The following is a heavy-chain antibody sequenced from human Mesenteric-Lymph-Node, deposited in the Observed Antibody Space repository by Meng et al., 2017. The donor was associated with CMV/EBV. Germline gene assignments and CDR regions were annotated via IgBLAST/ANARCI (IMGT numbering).Heavy chain of an antibody. V-gene: IGHV3-30*02. CDR2: IRYDGSNE. D-gene: IGHD4-23*01. Sequence: GGSLRLSCAASGFSFSTYAMHWVRQAPGKGLEWVAFIRYDGSNEYYADSVKGRFTISRDNSKNTLYLQMNSLRTEDTAVYYCRGSHSNFWGQGTLVTVSS. J-gene: IGHJ4*02. CDR1: GFSFSTYA. CDR3: RGSHSNF.